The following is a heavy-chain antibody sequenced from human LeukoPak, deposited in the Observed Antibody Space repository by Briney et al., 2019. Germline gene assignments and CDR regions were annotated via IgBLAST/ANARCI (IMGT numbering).Heavy chain of an antibody. D-gene: IGHD2-15*01. CDR2: IYYSGTT. Sequence: SQTLSLTCTVSGGSVSSGGHYWTWIRQYPGKGLEWIGYIYYSGTTHYNPSLKSRVTISVDTSKNQFSLNLSSVTAADTAVYYCARTGVIAATYWFDPWGQGSLVTVSS. CDR3: ARTGVIAATYWFDP. V-gene: IGHV4-31*03. CDR1: GGSVSSGGHY. J-gene: IGHJ5*02.